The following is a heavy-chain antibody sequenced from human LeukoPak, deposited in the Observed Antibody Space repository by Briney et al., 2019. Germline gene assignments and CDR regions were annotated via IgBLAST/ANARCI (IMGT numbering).Heavy chain of an antibody. V-gene: IGHV1-69*04. CDR3: AREEDSSGWYDIDY. J-gene: IGHJ4*02. D-gene: IGHD6-19*01. CDR1: GGTFSSYA. CDR2: IIPILGIA. Sequence: HGASVKVSCKASGGTFSSYAISWVRQAPGQGLEWMGRIIPILGIANYAQKFQGRVTITADKSTSTAYMELSSLRSEDTAVYYCAREEDSSGWYDIDYWGQGTLVTVSS.